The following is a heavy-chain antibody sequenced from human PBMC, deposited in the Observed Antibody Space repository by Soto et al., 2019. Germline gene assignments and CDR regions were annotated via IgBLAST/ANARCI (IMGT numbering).Heavy chain of an antibody. V-gene: IGHV3-23*01. J-gene: IGHJ4*02. CDR1: GFSFSYYA. CDR3: AKAQEASGLHTTYLHS. CDR2: VSGAGFSA. D-gene: IGHD6-19*01. Sequence: LRLSCASSGFSFSYYAMSWVRRAPGRGLEWVSVVSGAGFSAYYADSVKGRFTISRDNSKKMVYLQMNSLRAEDTAIYYCAKAQEASGLHTTYLHSWCQRILVTVSS.